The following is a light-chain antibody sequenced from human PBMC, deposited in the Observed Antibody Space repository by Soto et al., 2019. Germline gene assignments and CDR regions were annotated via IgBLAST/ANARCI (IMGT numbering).Light chain of an antibody. J-gene: IGKJ2*01. CDR3: HQYNNWYT. V-gene: IGKV3D-15*01. CDR1: QSVSNS. Sequence: EIVMTQSPATLSVSPGERATLSCMASQSVSNSLAWYQQKPGQAPRLLIYDASTRATGIPARFSGSWSVTEFTLTISSLQSEDFAVYYCHQYNNWYTFGQGTKLEIK. CDR2: DAS.